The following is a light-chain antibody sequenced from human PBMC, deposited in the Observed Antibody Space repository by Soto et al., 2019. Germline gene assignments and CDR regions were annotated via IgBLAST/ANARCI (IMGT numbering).Light chain of an antibody. CDR2: DAS. V-gene: IGKV3-11*01. J-gene: IGKJ4*01. CDR1: QCVGSW. Sequence: EIVWTQSPATLSLSPGERATLSCRASQCVGSWLAWYQQKPGQAPRLLIYDASNRATGIPARFSGSGSGTDFTLTISSLEPEDFAVYYCQQRVNWLTFGGGTKVEIK. CDR3: QQRVNWLT.